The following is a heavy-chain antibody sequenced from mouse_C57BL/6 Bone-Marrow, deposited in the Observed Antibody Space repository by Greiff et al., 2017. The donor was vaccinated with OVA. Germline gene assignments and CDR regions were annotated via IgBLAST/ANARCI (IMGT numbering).Heavy chain of an antibody. J-gene: IGHJ4*01. V-gene: IGHV1-69*01. CDR2: IDPSDSYT. CDR1: GYTFTSYW. D-gene: IGHD1-1*01. CDR3: ARGSSYYYAMDY. Sequence: QVQLQQPGAELVMPGASVKLSCKASGYTFTSYWMHWVKQRPGQGLEWIGEIDPSDSYTNYNQTFKGKSTLTVDKSSSTAYMQLSSLTSEDSAVYYCARGSSYYYAMDYWGQGTSVTVSS.